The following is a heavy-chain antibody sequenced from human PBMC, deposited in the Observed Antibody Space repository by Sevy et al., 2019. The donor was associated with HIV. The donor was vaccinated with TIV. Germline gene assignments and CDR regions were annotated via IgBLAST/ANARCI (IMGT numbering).Heavy chain of an antibody. CDR1: GHMFTSYG. D-gene: IGHD3-16*01. J-gene: IGHJ4*02. CDR3: VRDRDYDYIWGTFPYRDY. CDR2: ISPYKGNT. V-gene: IGHV1-18*01. Sequence: ASVKVSCKASGHMFTSYGITWVRQAPGQGLEWLGWISPYKGNTNYAQKLQGRVTMTTDTSTFTAYMELRSLRSDDTAVYFCVRDRDYDYIWGTFPYRDYWGQGTLVTVSS.